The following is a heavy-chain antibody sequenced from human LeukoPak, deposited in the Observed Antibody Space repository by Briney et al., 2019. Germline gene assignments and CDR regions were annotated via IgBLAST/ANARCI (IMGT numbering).Heavy chain of an antibody. CDR2: IYYSGST. CDR3: ARVGCSSTSCSNNWFDP. D-gene: IGHD2-2*01. Sequence: SETLSLTCTVSGGSISSYYWSWMRQPPGKGLEWIGYIYYSGSTNYNPSLKSRVTISVDTSKNQFSLKLSSVTAADTAVYYCARVGCSSTSCSNNWFDPWGQGTLVTVSS. V-gene: IGHV4-59*01. CDR1: GGSISSYY. J-gene: IGHJ5*02.